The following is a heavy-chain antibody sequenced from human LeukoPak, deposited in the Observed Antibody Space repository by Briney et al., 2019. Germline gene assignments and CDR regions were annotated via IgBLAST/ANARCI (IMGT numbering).Heavy chain of an antibody. V-gene: IGHV4-4*07. CDR3: ARGRYSSSRDAFDI. J-gene: IGHJ3*02. D-gene: IGHD6-13*01. CDR2: IYTSGST. CDR1: GVSSSSYY. Sequence: SETLSLTCTVSGVSSSSYYWSWIRQPAGKGLEWIGRIYTSGSTDYNPSLKSRVTMSVEKSKNQFSLKLSSVTAADTAVYYCARGRYSSSRDAFDIWGQGTMVTVSS.